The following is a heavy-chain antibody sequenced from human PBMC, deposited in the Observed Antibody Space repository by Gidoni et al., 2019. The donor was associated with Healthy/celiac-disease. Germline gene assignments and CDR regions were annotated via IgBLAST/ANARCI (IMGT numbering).Heavy chain of an antibody. CDR1: GGTFSSYA. V-gene: IGHV1-69*01. CDR2: IIPIFGTA. J-gene: IGHJ6*02. Sequence: QVQLVQSGAEVKKPGSSVKVSCKASGGTFSSYAISWVRQAPGQGLEWMGGIIPIFGTANYAQKFQGRVTITADESTSTAYMELSSLRSEHTAVYYCARERYCTNGVCYPLTGMDVWGQGTTVTVSS. CDR3: ARERYCTNGVCYPLTGMDV. D-gene: IGHD2-8*01.